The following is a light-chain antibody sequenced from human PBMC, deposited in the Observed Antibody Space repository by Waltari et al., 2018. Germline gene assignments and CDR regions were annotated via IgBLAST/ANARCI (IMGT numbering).Light chain of an antibody. CDR2: AVS. CDR1: TSDIGTYDR. V-gene: IGLV2-18*02. J-gene: IGLJ1*01. CDR3: CSFSSGYTLV. Sequence: QSALTQPPSVSGSPGQSITISCIGTTSDIGTYDRVSWYRQSPGTAPKSFLYAVSARLLGVPNLFSGTKSGNTASLTISRLQAEDEADYYCCSFSSGYTLVFGSGTRVTVL.